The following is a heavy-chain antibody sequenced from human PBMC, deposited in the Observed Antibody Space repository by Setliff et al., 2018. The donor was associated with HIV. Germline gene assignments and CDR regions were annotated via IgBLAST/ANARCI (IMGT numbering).Heavy chain of an antibody. D-gene: IGHD1-26*01. CDR1: GGTFSSYA. CDR2: IIPIFGTA. CDR3: AXXGIIVGATPYYYYGMDV. V-gene: IGHV1-69*05. Sequence: SVKVSCKASGGTFSSYAISWGGQAPGQGLEWMGGIIPIFGTANYAQKFLGRVTITTDESTSTAYMELSSLSSEDTAVYSCAXXGIIVGATPYYYYGMDVWGQGTTVTVSS. J-gene: IGHJ6*02.